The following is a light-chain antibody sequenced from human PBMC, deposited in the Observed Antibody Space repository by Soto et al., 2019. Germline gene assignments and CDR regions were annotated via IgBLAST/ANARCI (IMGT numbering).Light chain of an antibody. CDR3: SSYAGSNKG. CDR2: EVN. J-gene: IGLJ3*02. V-gene: IGLV2-8*01. CDR1: SSDIGDNDR. Sequence: QSALTQPPSASGSPGQSVTISCTGTSSDIGDNDRVSWYQHHPGKAPKLMIYEVNKRPSGVPDRFSGSKSGNTASLTVSGLPDEDAADYYCSSYAGSNKGFGGGTKLTVL.